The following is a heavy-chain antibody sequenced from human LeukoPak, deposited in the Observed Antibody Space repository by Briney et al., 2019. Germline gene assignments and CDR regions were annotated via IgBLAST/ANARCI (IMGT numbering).Heavy chain of an antibody. J-gene: IGHJ4*02. D-gene: IGHD2-2*01. V-gene: IGHV3-11*01. CDR3: ARIPPGDCSSTSCWSLDY. CDR1: GFTFRDYY. CDR2: ISSSGSTI. Sequence: GGSLSLSCAASGFTFRDYYMSWIRQARGKGLEWVSYISSSGSTIYYADSVKGRFTISRDNAKNSLYLQMNSLSAEDTAVYYCARIPPGDCSSTSCWSLDYWGQGTLVTVSS.